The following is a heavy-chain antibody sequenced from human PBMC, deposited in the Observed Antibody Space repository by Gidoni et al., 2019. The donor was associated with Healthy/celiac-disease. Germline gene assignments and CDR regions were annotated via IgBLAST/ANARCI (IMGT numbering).Heavy chain of an antibody. CDR2: INSDGSST. CDR1: GFTFSSYW. CDR3: ARDLPSSGYYPSVGY. V-gene: IGHV3-74*01. D-gene: IGHD3-22*01. Sequence: EVQLVESGGGLVQPGGSLRLSCAASGFTFSSYWMHWVRQAPGKGLVWVSRINSDGSSTSYADSVKGRFTISRDNAKNTLYLQMNSLRAEDTAVYYCARDLPSSGYYPSVGYWGQGTLVTVSS. J-gene: IGHJ4*02.